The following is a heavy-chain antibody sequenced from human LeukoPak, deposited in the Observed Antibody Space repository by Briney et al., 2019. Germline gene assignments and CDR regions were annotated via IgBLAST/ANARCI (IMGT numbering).Heavy chain of an antibody. Sequence: SETLSLTCTVSGGSISSSIYYWGWIRQPPGKGLEWIGGISYSGSTNYNPSLKSRLTISVDTSKNQFSLKLSSVTAADTAMYYCAGAPNPSYFDYWGQGTLVTVSS. V-gene: IGHV4-39*01. J-gene: IGHJ4*02. D-gene: IGHD2-8*01. CDR1: GGSISSSIYY. CDR3: AGAPNPSYFDY. CDR2: ISYSGST.